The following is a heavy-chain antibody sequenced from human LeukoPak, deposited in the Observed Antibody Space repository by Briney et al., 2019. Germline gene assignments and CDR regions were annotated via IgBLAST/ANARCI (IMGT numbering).Heavy chain of an antibody. V-gene: IGHV3-7*01. CDR1: GFTFTTHW. D-gene: IGHD1-26*01. CDR3: ARYGGSYLDY. J-gene: IGHJ4*02. CDR2: IHQDGSDK. Sequence: GSLRLSCVASGFTFTTHWMSWVRQAPGKGLEWVANIHQDGSDKHYVDSVKGRFTISRDNAKDSLYLQMNSLRAEDTAVYFCARYGGSYLDYWGQGTLVTVSS.